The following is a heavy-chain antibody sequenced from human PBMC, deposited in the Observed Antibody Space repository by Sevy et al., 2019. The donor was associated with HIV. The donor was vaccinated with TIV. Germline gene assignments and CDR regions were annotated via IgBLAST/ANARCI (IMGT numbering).Heavy chain of an antibody. CDR1: GFTFSSYA. CDR3: AKDGFKPSVGDENYYYYYMDV. J-gene: IGHJ6*03. CDR2: ISGSGGST. V-gene: IGHV3-23*01. D-gene: IGHD3-16*01. Sequence: GGSLRLSCAASGFTFSSYAMSWVRQAPGKGLEWVSAISGSGGSTYYADSVKGRLTISRDNSTNTMYLQMNSLRAEDTAVYYCAKDGFKPSVGDENYYYYYMDVWGKGTTVTVSS.